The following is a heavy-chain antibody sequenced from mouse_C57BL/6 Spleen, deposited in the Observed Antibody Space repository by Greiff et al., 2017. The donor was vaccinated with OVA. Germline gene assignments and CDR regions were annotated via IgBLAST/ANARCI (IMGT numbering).Heavy chain of an antibody. CDR2: INPNNGGT. Sequence: EVKLMESGPELVKPGASVKIPCKASGYTFTDYNMDWVKQSHGKSLEWIGDINPNNGGTIYNQKFKGKATLTVDKSSSTAYMELRSLTSEDTAVYYCARPGGSIYYYAMDYWGQGTSVTVSS. J-gene: IGHJ4*01. V-gene: IGHV1-18*01. CDR3: ARPGGSIYYYAMDY. D-gene: IGHD1-1*01. CDR1: GYTFTDYN.